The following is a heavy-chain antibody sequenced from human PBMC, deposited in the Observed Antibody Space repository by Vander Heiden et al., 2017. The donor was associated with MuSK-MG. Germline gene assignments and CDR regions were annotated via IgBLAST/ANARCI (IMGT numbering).Heavy chain of an antibody. D-gene: IGHD5-12*01. CDR2: ISASGDTT. V-gene: IGHV3-23*01. J-gene: IGHJ4*02. Sequence: EVQLLESGGGLVQPGGSLRLSSAASGFTFTKSALSWVRQAPGKGLEWVSGISASGDTTYYADSVRGRFTISRDNSKNTLYLQMSSLRAEDTAVYFCAQERGSNGRTTFDSWGQGTLVTVSS. CDR3: AQERGSNGRTTFDS. CDR1: GFTFTKSA.